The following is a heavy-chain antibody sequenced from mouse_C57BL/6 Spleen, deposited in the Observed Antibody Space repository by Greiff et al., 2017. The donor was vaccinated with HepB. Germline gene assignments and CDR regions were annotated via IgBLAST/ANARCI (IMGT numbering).Heavy chain of an antibody. J-gene: IGHJ4*01. CDR1: GFTFSSYG. V-gene: IGHV5-6*01. Sequence: EVKVVESGGDLVKPGGSLKLSCAASGFTFSSYGMSWVRQTPDKRLEWVATISSGGSYTYYPDSVKGRFTISRDNAKNTLYLQMSSLKSEDTAMYYCARERAYGSDAMDYWGQGTSVTVSS. D-gene: IGHD1-1*01. CDR3: ARERAYGSDAMDY. CDR2: ISSGGSYT.